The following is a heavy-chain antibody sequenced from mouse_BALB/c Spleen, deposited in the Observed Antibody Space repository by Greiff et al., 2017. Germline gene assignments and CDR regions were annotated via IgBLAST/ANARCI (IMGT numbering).Heavy chain of an antibody. D-gene: IGHD2-2*01. CDR1: GYTFTSYW. CDR3: ARDGDDGGFGD. Sequence: DLVKPGASVKLSCKASGYTFTSYWINWIKQRPGQGLEWIGRIAPGSGSTYYNEMFKGKATLTVDTSSSTAYIQLSSLSSEDSAVEFCARDGDDGGFGDWGQGSRVTVS. V-gene: IGHV1S41*01. CDR2: IAPGSGST. J-gene: IGHJ3*01.